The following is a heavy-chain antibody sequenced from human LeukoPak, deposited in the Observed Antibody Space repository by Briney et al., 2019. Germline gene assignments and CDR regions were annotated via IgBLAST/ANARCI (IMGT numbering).Heavy chain of an antibody. V-gene: IGHV4-34*01. CDR3: ARLNHYYGSGSYPQYDY. D-gene: IGHD3-10*01. CDR1: GDSFSGYY. J-gene: IGHJ4*02. Sequence: SETLSLTCAVYGDSFSGYYWSWIRQPPGKGLEWVGEINRSGSTNYNASLKSRVTISVDTYKNQFSLKLSSVTAADTAVYYCARLNHYYGSGSYPQYDYWGQGTLVTVSS. CDR2: INRSGST.